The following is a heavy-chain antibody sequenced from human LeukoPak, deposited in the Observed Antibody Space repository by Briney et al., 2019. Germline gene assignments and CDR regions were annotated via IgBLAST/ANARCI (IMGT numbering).Heavy chain of an antibody. D-gene: IGHD6-13*01. CDR2: IYYSGST. Sequence: PSEALSLTCTVSGGSISSSSYYWGWIRQPPGKGLEWIGGIYYSGSTYYNPSLKSRVTISVDTSKNQFSLKLSSVTAADTAVYYWARRGGSSWYIPYNWFDPWGQGTLVTVSS. CDR3: ARRGGSSWYIPYNWFDP. CDR1: GGSISSSSYY. V-gene: IGHV4-39*01. J-gene: IGHJ5*02.